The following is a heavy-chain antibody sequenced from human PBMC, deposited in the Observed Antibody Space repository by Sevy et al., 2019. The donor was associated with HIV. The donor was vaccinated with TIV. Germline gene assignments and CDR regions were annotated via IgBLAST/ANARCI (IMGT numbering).Heavy chain of an antibody. CDR3: ARHQGQLLRGYYYYYMDV. V-gene: IGHV4-39*01. J-gene: IGHJ6*03. CDR1: GGSINSSTFC. D-gene: IGHD6-13*01. CDR2: FYYSGST. Sequence: SETLSLTCAVSGGSINSSTFCWGWIRQSPGKGLEWIGSFYYSGSTYYNPSLKSRVTISVDTSKNHFSLQLYSVTAADTAVYYCARHQGQLLRGYYYYYMDVWGKGTTVTVSS.